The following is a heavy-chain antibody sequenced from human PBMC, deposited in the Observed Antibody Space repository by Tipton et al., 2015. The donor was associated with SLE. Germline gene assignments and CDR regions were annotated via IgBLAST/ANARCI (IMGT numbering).Heavy chain of an antibody. CDR2: IKTDGSEE. V-gene: IGHV3-7*01. J-gene: IGHJ6*03. CDR3: ARHGVEPGRELLLPPYMDV. Sequence: SLRLSCTASGFIFSGYWMTWVRQAPGKGLEWVANIKTDGSEEYYVDSVKGRFTISRDNAKNSLYLQMNSLRAEDTAVYYCARHGVEPGRELLLPPYMDVWGKGTTVTVSS. D-gene: IGHD1-26*01. CDR1: GFIFSGYW.